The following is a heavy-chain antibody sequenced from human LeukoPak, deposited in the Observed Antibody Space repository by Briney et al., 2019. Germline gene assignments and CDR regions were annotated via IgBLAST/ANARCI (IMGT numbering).Heavy chain of an antibody. CDR3: ANFERYCSGGSCDRVDY. CDR2: ISYDGSNK. V-gene: IGHV3-30*04. D-gene: IGHD2-15*01. Sequence: PGRSLRLSCAASGFTFSSYAMHWVRQAPGKGLEWVAVISYDGSNKYYADSVKGRFTISRDNSKNTLYLQMNSLRAEDTAVYYCANFERYCSGGSCDRVDYWGQGTLVTVSS. J-gene: IGHJ4*02. CDR1: GFTFSSYA.